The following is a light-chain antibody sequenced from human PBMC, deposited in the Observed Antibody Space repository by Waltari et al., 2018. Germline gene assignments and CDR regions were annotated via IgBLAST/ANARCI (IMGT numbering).Light chain of an antibody. J-gene: IGKJ1*01. CDR2: GAS. V-gene: IGKV3-20*01. CDR3: QQYVSAPWT. CDR1: QSVSSSY. Sequence: EIVLTQSPGTLSLSPGERATLSCRASQSVSSSYLAWYQQKPGQAPRLRISGASSRATGIPDRFSGSESGADFTFTSSRMEPEDLAVYYCQQYVSAPWTFGQGTKVEIK.